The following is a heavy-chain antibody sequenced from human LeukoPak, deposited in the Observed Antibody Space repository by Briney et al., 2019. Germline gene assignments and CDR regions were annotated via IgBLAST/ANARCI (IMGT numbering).Heavy chain of an antibody. CDR1: GFPFTAYA. D-gene: IGHD6-6*01. CDR3: TKTGARYSASSNFDS. J-gene: IGHJ4*02. CDR2: ISNSGDNT. Sequence: GGSLRLSCAASGFPFTAYAVSWVRQPPGKGLEWVSAISNSGDNTYYADSVKGRFTISRDNSKNTFFLQMNSLRAEDTAMYYCTKTGARYSASSNFDSWGQGALVTVSS. V-gene: IGHV3-23*01.